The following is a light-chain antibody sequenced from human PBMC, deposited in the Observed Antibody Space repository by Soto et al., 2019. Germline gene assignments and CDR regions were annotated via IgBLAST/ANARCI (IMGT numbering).Light chain of an antibody. V-gene: IGKV1-5*03. CDR3: QQRWHWPSNT. CDR2: KAS. J-gene: IGKJ5*01. Sequence: DIQMTQSPSTQSASVGDRVTITCRASQNINSWLAWYQQKPGKAPNLLIYKASSLESGVPSRFSGSGSGTDFTLTISSLEPEDFGVYYCQQRWHWPSNTFGQGRRPEIK. CDR1: QNINSW.